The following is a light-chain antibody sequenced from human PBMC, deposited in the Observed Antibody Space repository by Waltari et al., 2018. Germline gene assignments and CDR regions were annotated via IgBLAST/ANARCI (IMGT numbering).Light chain of an antibody. J-gene: IGKJ5*01. CDR2: DAS. CDR3: QQRSNWPIT. CDR1: QSVSSY. V-gene: IGKV3-11*01. Sequence: EIVLTQSPATLSLSPAERATLSCRASQSVSSYLSWYQQKPGQAPRLLISDASNRATGIAARFSGSGSGTDFTLTSSSLEPEDFAVYYCQQRSNWPITFGQGTRLEIK.